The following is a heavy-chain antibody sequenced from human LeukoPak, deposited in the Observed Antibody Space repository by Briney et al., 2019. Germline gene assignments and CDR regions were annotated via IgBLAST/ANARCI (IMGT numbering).Heavy chain of an antibody. Sequence: GGSLRLSCAASGFTFDDYAMHWVRQAPGKGLEWVSGISWNSGSIGYADSVKGRFTISRDNAKNSLYLQMNSLRAEDTALYYCAKDIAYDSSGCYQYFDYWGQGTLVTVSS. CDR3: AKDIAYDSSGCYQYFDY. V-gene: IGHV3-9*01. CDR2: ISWNSGSI. CDR1: GFTFDDYA. D-gene: IGHD3-22*01. J-gene: IGHJ4*02.